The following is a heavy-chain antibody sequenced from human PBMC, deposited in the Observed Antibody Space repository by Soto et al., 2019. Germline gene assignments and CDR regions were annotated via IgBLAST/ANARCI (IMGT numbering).Heavy chain of an antibody. Sequence: ASVKVSCKASGYTFTSYGISWVRQAPGQGLEWMGWISAYNGNTNYAQKLQGRVTMTTDTSTSTAYMELRSLRSDDTAVYYCASVRLEYSSSSPSDYWGQGTLVTVSA. CDR3: ASVRLEYSSSSPSDY. D-gene: IGHD6-6*01. V-gene: IGHV1-18*01. J-gene: IGHJ4*02. CDR1: GYTFTSYG. CDR2: ISAYNGNT.